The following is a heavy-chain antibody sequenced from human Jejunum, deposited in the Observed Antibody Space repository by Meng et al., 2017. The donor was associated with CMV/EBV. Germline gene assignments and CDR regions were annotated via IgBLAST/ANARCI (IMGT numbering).Heavy chain of an antibody. CDR1: GDCISSGDSY. Sequence: SGDCISSGDSYWSWIRQPPGKGLEWIGYIYESGSTSYNPSLESRVTISVDTSKNQFSLKVMSVTAADTAVYYCAREGTNSYYFDYWGQGTLVTVSS. CDR3: AREGTNSYYFDY. D-gene: IGHD1-14*01. J-gene: IGHJ4*02. V-gene: IGHV4-30-4*01. CDR2: IYESGST.